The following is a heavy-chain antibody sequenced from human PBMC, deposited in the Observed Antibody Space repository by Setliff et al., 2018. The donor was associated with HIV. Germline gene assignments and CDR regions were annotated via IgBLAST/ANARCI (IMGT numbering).Heavy chain of an antibody. V-gene: IGHV4-31*03. CDR3: ARGALGPTVTSYYYYYMDV. Sequence: SETLSLTCTVSGGSISSGVYYWSWIRLHPGKGLEWIGYIYHSGSTYYNPSLKSRVSISLDTSKNQFSLKLSSVTAADTAVYYCARGALGPTVTSYYYYYMDVWGKGTTVTVSS. J-gene: IGHJ6*03. CDR2: IYHSGST. D-gene: IGHD4-17*01. CDR1: GGSISSGVYY.